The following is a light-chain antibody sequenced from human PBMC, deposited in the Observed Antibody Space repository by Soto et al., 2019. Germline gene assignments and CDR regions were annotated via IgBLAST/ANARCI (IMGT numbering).Light chain of an antibody. V-gene: IGKV3-20*01. CDR2: GAS. CDR3: HQYDSSPLT. Sequence: EIVLTQSPGTLSLSPGERATLSCRASQSVSSSYLAWYQQKPGEAPRLLIYGASSRATGIPARFSGSGSGTDFTLTIIRLEPEDFAVYYCHQYDSSPLTFGGGTKVEIK. J-gene: IGKJ4*01. CDR1: QSVSSSY.